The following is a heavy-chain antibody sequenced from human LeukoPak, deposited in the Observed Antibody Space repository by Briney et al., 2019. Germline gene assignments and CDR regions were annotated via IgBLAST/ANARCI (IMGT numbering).Heavy chain of an antibody. CDR1: ALIFSNFT. D-gene: IGHD2-15*01. CDR2: ISMGSALI. CDR3: AKHGGWDYCNRGSCYYDY. J-gene: IGHJ4*02. Sequence: GGSLRLSCVGSALIFSNFTMNWVRQAPGQGLEWVASISMGSALIYYAESVKGRFTVPRDNADNSLYLQMNSLRADDTAVYYCAKHGGWDYCNRGSCYYDYWGQGTLVTVSS. V-gene: IGHV3-21*01.